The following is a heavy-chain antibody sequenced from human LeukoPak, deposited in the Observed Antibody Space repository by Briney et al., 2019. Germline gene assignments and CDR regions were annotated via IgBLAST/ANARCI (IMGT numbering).Heavy chain of an antibody. V-gene: IGHV1-24*01. D-gene: IGHD3-10*01. CDR1: GDTLSELT. J-gene: IGHJ4*02. Sequence: GASVKVSCKVSGDTLSELTMHWVRQAPGKGLEWMGGFDPGAGEILYAQQFQGRVTMTEDTSTDTAYMELTSLRSEDSGVYFCAAGGIYSLSDYWGQGTLVTVSS. CDR3: AAGGIYSLSDY. CDR2: FDPGAGEI.